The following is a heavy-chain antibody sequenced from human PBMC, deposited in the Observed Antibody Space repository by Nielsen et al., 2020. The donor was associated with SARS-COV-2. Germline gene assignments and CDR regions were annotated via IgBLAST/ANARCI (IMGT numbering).Heavy chain of an antibody. Sequence: LRLSCTVSGGSISSGGYYWSWIRQHPGKGVEWIGYIYYSGSTYYNPSIKSRVTISVDTSKNQFSLKLSSVTAADTAVYYCARAGRITIFGVVYAFDIWGQGTMVTVSS. CDR2: IYYSGST. J-gene: IGHJ3*02. CDR1: GGSISSGGYY. V-gene: IGHV4-31*03. CDR3: ARAGRITIFGVVYAFDI. D-gene: IGHD3-3*01.